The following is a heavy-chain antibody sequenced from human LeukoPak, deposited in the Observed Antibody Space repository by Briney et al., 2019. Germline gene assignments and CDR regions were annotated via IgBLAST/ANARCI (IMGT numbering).Heavy chain of an antibody. J-gene: IGHJ3*02. CDR1: GFTFDDYA. D-gene: IGHD3-22*01. CDR2: ISWNSGSI. CDR3: AGYYDSSGYHEGGAFDI. V-gene: IGHV3-9*03. Sequence: AGRSLRLXCAASGFTFDDYAMHWVRQAPGKGLEWVSGISWNSGSIGYADSVKGRFTISRDNAKNSLYLQMNSLRAEDMALYYCAGYYDSSGYHEGGAFDIWGQGTMVTVSS.